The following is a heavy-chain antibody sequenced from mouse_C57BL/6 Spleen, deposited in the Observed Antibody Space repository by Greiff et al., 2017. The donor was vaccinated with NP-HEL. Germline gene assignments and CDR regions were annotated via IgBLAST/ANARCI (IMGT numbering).Heavy chain of an antibody. CDR1: GYTFTSYW. J-gene: IGHJ1*03. CDR2: IEPSDSYT. Sequence: QVQLQQPGAELVRPGPSVTLSCKASGYTFTSYWMHWVKQGPGQGLEWIGVIEPSDSYTNYNQKFKGKATLTVDTSSSTAYMQLSSLTTEDSAVYYCARKEEGYFDVWGKGTTVTVSS. CDR3: ARKEEGYFDV. V-gene: IGHV1-59*01.